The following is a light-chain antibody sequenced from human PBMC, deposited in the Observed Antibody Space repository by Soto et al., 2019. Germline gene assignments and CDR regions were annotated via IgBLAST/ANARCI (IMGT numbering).Light chain of an antibody. CDR1: LIVSSNY. Sequence: EIVLTQSPGTLSLSPGERATLSCRASLIVSSNYLAWYQQKPGQPPRLLIYGTSSRATGIPDRSSGSGSGTDFTLTISRLEPEDFAVNYCQQYGSSPRTCGQRTK. CDR2: GTS. V-gene: IGKV3-20*01. CDR3: QQYGSSPRT. J-gene: IGKJ1*01.